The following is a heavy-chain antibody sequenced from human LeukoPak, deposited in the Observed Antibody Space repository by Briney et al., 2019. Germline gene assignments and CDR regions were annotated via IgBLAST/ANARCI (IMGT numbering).Heavy chain of an antibody. CDR2: INHSGST. D-gene: IGHD3-10*01. V-gene: IGHV4-34*01. J-gene: IGHJ6*02. CDR1: GGSFSGYY. Sequence: PSETLSLTCAVYGGSFSGYYWSWIRQPPGKGLEWIGEINHSGSTNYNPSLKSRVTISVDTSKNQFSLKLSSVTAADTAVYYCARVRGHYYGSGSYYISYYYYYGIDVWGQGTTVTVSS. CDR3: ARVRGHYYGSGSYYISYYYYYGIDV.